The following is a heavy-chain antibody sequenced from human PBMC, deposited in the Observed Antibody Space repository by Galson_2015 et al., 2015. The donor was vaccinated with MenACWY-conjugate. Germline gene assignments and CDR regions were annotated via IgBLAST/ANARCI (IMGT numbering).Heavy chain of an antibody. CDR1: GFTFSNAW. Sequence: SCAASGFTFSNAWMNWVRQAPGKGLEWVGRIKSKSDGGTTDYAAPVKGRFTISRDDSKNTLYLQMNSLKTEDTAVYYCTAGTRGTGTTWIDYYYYMDVWGKGTTVTVSS. CDR3: TAGTRGTGTTWIDYYYYMDV. D-gene: IGHD1-7*01. CDR2: IKSKSDGGTT. V-gene: IGHV3-15*07. J-gene: IGHJ6*03.